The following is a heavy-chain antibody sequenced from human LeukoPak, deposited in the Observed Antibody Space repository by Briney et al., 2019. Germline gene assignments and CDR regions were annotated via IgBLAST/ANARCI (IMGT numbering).Heavy chain of an antibody. Sequence: PGGSLRLSCAASGFTVSNNYMNWVRQAPGKGLEWVPGIYSGDSTYYADSVKGRFTISRDNAKNSLYLQMNSLRDEDTAVYYCARDTIYCFDYWGQGTLVTVSS. CDR3: ARDTIYCFDY. CDR2: IYSGDST. V-gene: IGHV3-53*01. CDR1: GFTVSNNY. D-gene: IGHD2-2*02. J-gene: IGHJ4*02.